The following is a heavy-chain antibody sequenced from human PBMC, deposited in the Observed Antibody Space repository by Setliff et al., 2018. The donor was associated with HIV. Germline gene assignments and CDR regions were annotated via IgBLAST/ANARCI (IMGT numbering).Heavy chain of an antibody. J-gene: IGHJ4*02. D-gene: IGHD4-17*01. V-gene: IGHV3-23*01. Sequence: GGSLRLSCAASGFSFTNYGMTWVRQAPGKGLEWVSGIRDSGVSVYYADSVMGRFTISRDNSTNKLYLQMNSLRVDDPAIYYCTNGFQRLRPYFFDSWGQGTLVTVSA. CDR3: TNGFQRLRPYFFDS. CDR2: IRDSGVSV. CDR1: GFSFTNYG.